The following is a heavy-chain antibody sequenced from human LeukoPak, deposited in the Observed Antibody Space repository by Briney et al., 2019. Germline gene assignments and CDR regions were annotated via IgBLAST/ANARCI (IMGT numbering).Heavy chain of an antibody. Sequence: ASVKVSCKASGYTFTSYDINWVRQATGQGLEWMGWMNPNSGNTGYAQKFQGRVTMTRNTSISTDYMELSSLRSEDTAVYYCARAVYYGSGSKPDYWGQGTLVTVSS. V-gene: IGHV1-8*01. J-gene: IGHJ4*02. CDR1: GYTFTSYD. D-gene: IGHD3-10*01. CDR3: ARAVYYGSGSKPDY. CDR2: MNPNSGNT.